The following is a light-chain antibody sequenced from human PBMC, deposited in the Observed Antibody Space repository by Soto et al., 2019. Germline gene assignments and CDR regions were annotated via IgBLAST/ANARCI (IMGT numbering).Light chain of an antibody. CDR3: AVWDGSLSGVV. Sequence: QSVLAQPPSASGTPGQRVTISCSGSTSNVGSNLASWYQQLPGSAPKLLIYNDYERPSGVPDRFSGSKSGTSASLGISGLRSEDEADYFCAVWDGSLSGVVFGGGTQLTVL. J-gene: IGLJ2*01. CDR2: NDY. CDR1: TSNVGSNL. V-gene: IGLV1-47*02.